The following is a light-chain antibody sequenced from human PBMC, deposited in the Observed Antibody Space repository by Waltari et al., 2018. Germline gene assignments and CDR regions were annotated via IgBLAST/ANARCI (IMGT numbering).Light chain of an antibody. J-gene: IGLJ2*01. CDR3: SSYTSTTTYVV. CDR2: DVN. CDR1: SSDVGTYGY. V-gene: IGLV2-14*01. Sequence: QSALTQSASVSGSPGQSITISCTGTSSDVGTYGYVSWYQQDPGKAPKLVIYDVNNRPSGISNRFSGSKSGDTASLTISGLQTEDEGYYYCSSYTSTTTYVVFGGGTKLTVL.